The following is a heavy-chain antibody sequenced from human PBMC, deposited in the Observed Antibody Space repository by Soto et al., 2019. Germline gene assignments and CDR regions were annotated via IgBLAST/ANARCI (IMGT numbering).Heavy chain of an antibody. Sequence: QVQLVQSGAEVKKPGASVKVSCKASGYTFTSYGISWVRQAPGQGLEWMGWISAYNGNTNYAQKLQGRVTMTTDTSTSTAYMEMRSLRSDDTAVYYCAGVLIGHGDYVDAFDIWGQGTMVTVSS. CDR2: ISAYNGNT. V-gene: IGHV1-18*01. J-gene: IGHJ3*02. D-gene: IGHD4-17*01. CDR1: GYTFTSYG. CDR3: AGVLIGHGDYVDAFDI.